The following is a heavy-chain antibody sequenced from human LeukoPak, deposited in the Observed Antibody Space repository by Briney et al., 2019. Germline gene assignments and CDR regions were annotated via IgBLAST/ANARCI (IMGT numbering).Heavy chain of an antibody. CDR2: IISIFGTA. Sequence: GASVKVSCKASGGTFSSYGIDWVRQAPGQGLEWMGGIISIFGTANYAQKFQGRVTITADESTSTAYMELSSLRSEDTAVYYCAREIHYFDSSGSYARAYYFDYWGQGTLVTVSS. D-gene: IGHD3-22*01. V-gene: IGHV1-69*13. CDR1: GGTFSSYG. CDR3: AREIHYFDSSGSYARAYYFDY. J-gene: IGHJ4*02.